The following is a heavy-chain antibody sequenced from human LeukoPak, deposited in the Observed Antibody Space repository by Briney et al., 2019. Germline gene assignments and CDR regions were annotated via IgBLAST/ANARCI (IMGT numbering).Heavy chain of an antibody. Sequence: PGGSLRLSCVASGFTFSSYSMNWVRQAPGKGLEWVSSISSSSSYIYYADSVKGRFAISRDNAKNSLYLQMNSLRTEDTAVYYCARDSGFLEWLLPFDYWGQGTLVTVSS. CDR1: GFTFSSYS. V-gene: IGHV3-21*01. CDR3: ARDSGFLEWLLPFDY. D-gene: IGHD3-3*01. CDR2: ISSSSSYI. J-gene: IGHJ4*02.